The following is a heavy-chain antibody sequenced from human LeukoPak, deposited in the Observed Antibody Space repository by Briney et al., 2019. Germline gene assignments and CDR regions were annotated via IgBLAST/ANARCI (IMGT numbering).Heavy chain of an antibody. D-gene: IGHD5-18*01. J-gene: IGHJ4*02. CDR2: IYHSGST. Sequence: SETLSLTCAVSGGSISSSNWWSWVRPPPGKGLEWIGEIYHSGSTNYNPSLKSRVTISVDKSKNQFSLKLSSVAAADTAVYYCARVSSYGPIDYWGQGTLVTVSS. CDR3: ARVSSYGPIDY. CDR1: GGSISSSNW. V-gene: IGHV4-4*02.